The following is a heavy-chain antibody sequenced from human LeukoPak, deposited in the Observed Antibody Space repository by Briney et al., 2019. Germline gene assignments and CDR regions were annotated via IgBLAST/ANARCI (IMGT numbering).Heavy chain of an antibody. CDR3: AKDRNSLLWFGELFVLDY. D-gene: IGHD3-10*01. CDR1: GFTVSSNY. V-gene: IGHV3-53*01. Sequence: PGGSLRLSCAASGFTVSSNYMSWVRQAPGKGLEWVSVIYSGGSTYYADSVKSRFTISRDNSKNTLYLQMNSLRAEDTAVYYCAKDRNSLLWFGELFVLDYWGQGTLVTVSS. CDR2: IYSGGST. J-gene: IGHJ4*02.